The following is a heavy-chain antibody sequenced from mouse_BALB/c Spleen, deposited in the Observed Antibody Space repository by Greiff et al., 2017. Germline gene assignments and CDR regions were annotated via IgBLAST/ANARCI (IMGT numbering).Heavy chain of an antibody. J-gene: IGHJ3*01. CDR1: GFTFSSYW. D-gene: IGHD1-2*01. Sequence: EVKLQESGGGLVQPGGSMKLSCVASGFTFSSYWMSWVRQSPEKGLEWVAEIRLKSDNYATHYAESVKGKFTISRDDSKSRLYLQMNSLRAEDTGIYYCTFHYYGLAWFAYWGQGTLVTVSA. CDR2: IRLKSDNYAT. CDR3: TFHYYGLAWFAY. V-gene: IGHV6-6*02.